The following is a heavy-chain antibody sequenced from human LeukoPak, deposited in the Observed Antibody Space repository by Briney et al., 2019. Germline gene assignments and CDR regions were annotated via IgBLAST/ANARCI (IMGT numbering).Heavy chain of an antibody. CDR3: ARDNAPYTSTASGLGLFDY. CDR1: GFTVSSNC. Sequence: PGGSLRLSCAVSGFTVSSNCMGWVRQAPGKGLEWVSVIYVGGNTYYADSVKGRFTISRDNSKNTLYLQMNGLRAEDTAVYYCARDNAPYTSTASGLGLFDYWGQGTLVTVSS. V-gene: IGHV3-53*01. D-gene: IGHD6-6*01. CDR2: IYVGGNT. J-gene: IGHJ4*02.